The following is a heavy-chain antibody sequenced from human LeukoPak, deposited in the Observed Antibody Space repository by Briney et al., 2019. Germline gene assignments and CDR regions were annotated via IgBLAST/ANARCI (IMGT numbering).Heavy chain of an antibody. CDR3: ARAGWQQLVSAFDI. D-gene: IGHD6-13*01. CDR2: INHSGST. CDR1: GGSFSGYY. V-gene: IGHV4-34*01. J-gene: IGHJ3*02. Sequence: PSETLSLTGAVYGGSFSGYYWSWIRQPPGKGLEWIGEINHSGSTNYNPPLKSRVTISVDTSKNQFSLKLSSVTAADTAVYYCARAGWQQLVSAFDIWGQGTMVTVSS.